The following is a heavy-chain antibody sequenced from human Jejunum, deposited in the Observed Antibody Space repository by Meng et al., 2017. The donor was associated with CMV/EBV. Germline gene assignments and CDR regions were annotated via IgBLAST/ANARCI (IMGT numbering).Heavy chain of an antibody. Sequence: FVTYAMTWVRQAPGKGLEWVSAIGGRGDTKYAESVKGRFIISRDNSKNTLHLQMNSLGVEDTAIYYCAKDGTFYDFWSAFNWFDSWGQGTRVTVSS. J-gene: IGHJ5*01. V-gene: IGHV3-23*01. CDR3: AKDGTFYDFWSAFNWFDS. CDR2: IGGRGDT. D-gene: IGHD3-3*01. CDR1: FVTYA.